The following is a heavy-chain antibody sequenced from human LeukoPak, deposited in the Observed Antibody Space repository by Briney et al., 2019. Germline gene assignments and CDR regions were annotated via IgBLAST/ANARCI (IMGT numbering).Heavy chain of an antibody. D-gene: IGHD3-22*01. Sequence: SETLSLTCAVSDYSISSGNYWGWIRPPPGKGLEWIGSVYHSGSTYYSPSLKSRVTISVDTSKNQFSLKLRSVTAADTAVYYCARNDSSGYFDYWGQGTLVTVSS. V-gene: IGHV4-38-2*01. CDR1: DYSISSGNY. CDR2: VYHSGST. CDR3: ARNDSSGYFDY. J-gene: IGHJ4*02.